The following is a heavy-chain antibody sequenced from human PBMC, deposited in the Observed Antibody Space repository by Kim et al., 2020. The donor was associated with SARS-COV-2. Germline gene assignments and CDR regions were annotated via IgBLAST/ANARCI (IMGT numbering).Heavy chain of an antibody. CDR3: AKDHPSSGWPTFDS. CDR1: GFTFSRRA. J-gene: IGHJ4*02. Sequence: GGSLRLSCAASGFTFSRRAMSLVRQVPGKGLEWIASVNNNNNPYYADSVKGRFTVSRDITKDTLYLQMNSLRADDTALYYCAKDHPSSGWPTFDSWGQGTLVDVSS. D-gene: IGHD6-19*01. V-gene: IGHV3-23*05. CDR2: VNNNNNP.